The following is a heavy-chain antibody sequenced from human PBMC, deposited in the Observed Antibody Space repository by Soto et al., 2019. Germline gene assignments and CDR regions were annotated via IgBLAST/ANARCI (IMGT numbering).Heavy chain of an antibody. CDR2: IYYSGST. D-gene: IGHD3-22*01. Sequence: SETLSLTCTVSGGSISSYYWSWIRQPPGKGLEWIGYIYYSGSTNYNPSLKSRVTISVDTSKNQFSLKLSSVTAADTAVYYCARQFRYDSSGFSLNYFDYWGQGTLVTVSS. J-gene: IGHJ4*02. V-gene: IGHV4-59*08. CDR3: ARQFRYDSSGFSLNYFDY. CDR1: GGSISSYY.